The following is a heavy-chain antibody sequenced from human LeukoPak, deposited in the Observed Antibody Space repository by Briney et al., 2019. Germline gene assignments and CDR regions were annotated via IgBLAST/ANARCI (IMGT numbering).Heavy chain of an antibody. CDR3: AKERSLNGGYSDGYFDH. CDR2: ISNSGSNT. Sequence: GGSLRLSCVASGFTFSNYAMSWVRQTPGKGLEWVSVISNSGSNTYYADSVKGRFTISRDNSKNTLYLQMNSLRAEDTALYHCAKERSLNGGYSDGYFDHWGQGTLVTVSS. D-gene: IGHD4-23*01. V-gene: IGHV3-23*01. CDR1: GFTFSNYA. J-gene: IGHJ4*02.